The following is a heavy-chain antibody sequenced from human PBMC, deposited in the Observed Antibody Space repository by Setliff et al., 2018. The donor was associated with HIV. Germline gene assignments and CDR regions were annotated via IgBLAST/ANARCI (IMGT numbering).Heavy chain of an antibody. Sequence: SLRLSCAASGFPFSDYSMTWVRQVPGRGLEWVSSISGTSYIYYADSVKGRFTVSRDNAKNSLYLHINSLRAEDTAVYYCARHELVGYYYSIDYWGQGTLVTVSS. CDR3: ARHELVGYYYSIDY. J-gene: IGHJ4*02. CDR1: GFPFSDYS. V-gene: IGHV3-21*06. D-gene: IGHD3-22*01. CDR2: ISGTSYI.